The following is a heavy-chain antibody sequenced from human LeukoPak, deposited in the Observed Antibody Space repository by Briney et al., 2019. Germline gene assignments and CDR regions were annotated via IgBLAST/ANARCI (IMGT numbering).Heavy chain of an antibody. Sequence: ASVKVSCKASGYTFTGYYMHWVRQAPGQGLEWMGWINPNSGGTNYAQKFQGRVTMTRDTSISTAYMELRSLRSDDTAVYYCARGAQLWPNWFDPWGQGTLVTVSS. CDR1: GYTFTGYY. D-gene: IGHD5-18*01. J-gene: IGHJ5*02. CDR2: INPNSGGT. V-gene: IGHV1-2*02. CDR3: ARGAQLWPNWFDP.